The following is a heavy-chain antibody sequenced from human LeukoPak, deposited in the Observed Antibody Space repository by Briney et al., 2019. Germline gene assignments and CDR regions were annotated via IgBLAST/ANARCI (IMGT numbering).Heavy chain of an antibody. J-gene: IGHJ4*02. CDR3: AKVPLSAGGWYEY. D-gene: IGHD6-19*01. Sequence: GASVKVSCKASGYTFTSYAMSWVRQAPGKGLEWVSAISGSGGSTYYADSVKGRFTISRDNSKNTLYLQMNSLRAEDTAFYYCAKVPLSAGGWYEYWGQGTLVTVSS. CDR2: ISGSGGST. V-gene: IGHV3-23*01. CDR1: GYTFTSYA.